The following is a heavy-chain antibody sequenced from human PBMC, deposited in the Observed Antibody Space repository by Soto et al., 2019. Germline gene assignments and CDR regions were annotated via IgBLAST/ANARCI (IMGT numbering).Heavy chain of an antibody. V-gene: IGHV3-21*01. CDR3: ARERDIQLWSNYYYYYGMDV. J-gene: IGHJ6*02. D-gene: IGHD5-18*01. CDR1: GFTFSSYS. CDR2: ISSSSSYI. Sequence: EVQLVESGGGLVKPGGSLRLSCAASGFTFSSYSMNWVRQAPGKGLEWVSSISSSSSYIYYADSVKGRFTISRDNAKNSLYLQMNSLRAEDTAVYYCARERDIQLWSNYYYYYGMDVWGQGTTVTVSS.